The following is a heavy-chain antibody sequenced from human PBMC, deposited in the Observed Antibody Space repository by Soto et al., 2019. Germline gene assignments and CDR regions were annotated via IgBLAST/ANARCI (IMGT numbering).Heavy chain of an antibody. D-gene: IGHD3-22*01. CDR3: AREKIDSSGYYFAY. J-gene: IGHJ4*02. CDR1: GGSINSGNSY. CDR2: IYYRGST. V-gene: IGHV4-30-4*01. Sequence: QVQLQESGPGLVKPSQTLSLTCTVSGGSINSGNSYWSWIRQPPGKGLEWIGFIYYRGSTYYNPTLQSRVAMSIDTSKNQFSLTLSSVTAADTAVYYCAREKIDSSGYYFAYWGQGTLATVSS.